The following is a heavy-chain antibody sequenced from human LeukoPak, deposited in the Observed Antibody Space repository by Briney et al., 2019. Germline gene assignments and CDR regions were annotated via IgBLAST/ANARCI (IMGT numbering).Heavy chain of an antibody. CDR1: GFTFSSYW. Sequence: GGSLRPSCAASGFTFSSYWMHWVRQAPGKGLVWVSRINSDGSSTSYADSVKGRFTISRDNAKNTLYLQMNSLRAEDTAVYYCAGDRQEYYDFWSGPGYWGQGTLVTVSS. D-gene: IGHD3-3*01. CDR3: AGDRQEYYDFWSGPGY. CDR2: INSDGSST. V-gene: IGHV3-74*01. J-gene: IGHJ4*02.